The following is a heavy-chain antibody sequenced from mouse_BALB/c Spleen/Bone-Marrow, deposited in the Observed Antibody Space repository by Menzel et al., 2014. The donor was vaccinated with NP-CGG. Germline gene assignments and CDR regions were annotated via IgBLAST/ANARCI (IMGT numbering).Heavy chain of an antibody. CDR1: EYEFPSHD. D-gene: IGHD2-4*01. CDR2: INSDGGST. V-gene: IGHV5-2*01. Sequence: DVMLVESGGGLVQPGESLKLSCESNEYEFPSHDMSWVRKTPEKRLELVAAINSDGGSTYYPDTVERRFIISRDNTKKTLYLQMSSLRSEDTALYYCARRGDYDWFAYWGQGTQVIVSA. CDR3: ARRGDYDWFAY. J-gene: IGHJ3*01.